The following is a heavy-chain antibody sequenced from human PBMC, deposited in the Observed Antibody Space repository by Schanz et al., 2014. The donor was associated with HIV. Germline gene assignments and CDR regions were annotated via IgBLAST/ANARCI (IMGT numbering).Heavy chain of an antibody. CDR3: ARAAFSSEYYYGMDV. Sequence: QVQLVQSRAEVKKPGSSVKVSCTASGGTFSIYAISWVRQAPGQGLEWMGGIIPIFGTANYAQKFQGRVTIIADESTSTAYMELSSLRSADTAVYFCARAAFSSEYYYGMDVWGQGTTVTVSS. CDR2: IIPIFGTA. J-gene: IGHJ6*02. CDR1: GGTFSIYA. D-gene: IGHD3-3*02. V-gene: IGHV1-69*01.